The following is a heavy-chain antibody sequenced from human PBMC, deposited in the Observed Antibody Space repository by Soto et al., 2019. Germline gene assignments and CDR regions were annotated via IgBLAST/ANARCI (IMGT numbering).Heavy chain of an antibody. CDR1: GFTFSSYS. J-gene: IGHJ4*02. V-gene: IGHV3-48*01. CDR2: INSSSSTI. D-gene: IGHD1-1*01. Sequence: EVQLVESGGGLVQPGGSLRLSCAASGFTFSSYSMNWVRQAPGKGLEWVSYINSSSSTIYYADSVKGRFTISRDNAKNSLYLQMNSLRAEDTAVYYCARDWERTDFDYWGQGTLVTVSS. CDR3: ARDWERTDFDY.